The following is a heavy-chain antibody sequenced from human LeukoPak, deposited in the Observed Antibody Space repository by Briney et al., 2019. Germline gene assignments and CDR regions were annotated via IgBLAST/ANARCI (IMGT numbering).Heavy chain of an antibody. CDR1: GFTFSSSA. CDR3: AKQRRLTTLRFLEGQQYYFDS. D-gene: IGHD3-3*01. Sequence: GGSLRLSCAASGFTFSSSAMSWVRQAPGKGLEWVSAISNNGGYTYYADSVQGRFTISRDNSKSTLCLQMNSLRAEDTAMFYCAKQRRLTTLRFLEGQQYYFDSWGQGALVTVSS. J-gene: IGHJ4*02. V-gene: IGHV3-23*01. CDR2: ISNNGGYT.